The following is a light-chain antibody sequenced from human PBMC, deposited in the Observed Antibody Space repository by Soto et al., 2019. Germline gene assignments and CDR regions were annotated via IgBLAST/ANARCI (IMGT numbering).Light chain of an antibody. CDR2: GAS. CDR3: QQYGSSPFT. V-gene: IGKV3-15*01. Sequence: EIVMTEYPTTLSVSPGESATQSCRASQSVSIDLAWYQQTPGQAPRLLIYGASTRATGIPVRFSGSESGTDFTLTISRLEPEDFVVYYCQQYGSSPFTFGQGTRLEIK. CDR1: QSVSID. J-gene: IGKJ5*01.